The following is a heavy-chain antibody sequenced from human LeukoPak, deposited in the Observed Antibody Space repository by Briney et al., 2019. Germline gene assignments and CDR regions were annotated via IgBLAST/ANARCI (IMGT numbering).Heavy chain of an antibody. CDR1: GFTFSSYS. CDR2: ISSSSSYI. J-gene: IGHJ6*03. D-gene: IGHD6-6*01. CDR3: ARHGVTARTYMDV. Sequence: GGSLRLSCAASGFTFSSYSMNWVRQAPGKGLEWVSSISSSSSYIYYADSVKGRFTISRDDAKNSLYLQMNSLRAEDTAVYYCARHGVTARTYMDVWGKGTTVTVSS. V-gene: IGHV3-21*01.